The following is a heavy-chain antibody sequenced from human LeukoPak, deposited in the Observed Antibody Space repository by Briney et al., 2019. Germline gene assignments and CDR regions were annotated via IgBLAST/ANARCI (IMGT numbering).Heavy chain of an antibody. CDR2: IYWDDGK. CDR3: ARMNSSGPIDY. Sequence: SGPILVKPTQTLTLTCTFSGFSLSSYGVGVGWIRHPPGKAPEWLALIYWDDGKRYSPSLQSRLTITKATSKNQVVFTMTDMDPVDTATFYCARMNSSGPIDYWGQGTLVTVPS. CDR1: GFSLSSYGVG. V-gene: IGHV2-5*02. J-gene: IGHJ4*02. D-gene: IGHD3-22*01.